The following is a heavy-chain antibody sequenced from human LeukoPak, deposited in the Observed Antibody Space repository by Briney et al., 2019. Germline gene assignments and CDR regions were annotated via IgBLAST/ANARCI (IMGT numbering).Heavy chain of an antibody. V-gene: IGHV4-34*01. J-gene: IGHJ5*02. D-gene: IGHD4-11*01. CDR3: ARMVESTVTIAFENWFDP. CDR1: GGSFSGYY. Sequence: SETLSLTCAVYGGSFSGYYWSWIRQPPGKGLEWIGEINHSGSTNYNPSLKSRVTISVDTSRNQFTLKLSSVTAADTAVYYCARMVESTVTIAFENWFDPWGQGTLVTVSS. CDR2: INHSGST.